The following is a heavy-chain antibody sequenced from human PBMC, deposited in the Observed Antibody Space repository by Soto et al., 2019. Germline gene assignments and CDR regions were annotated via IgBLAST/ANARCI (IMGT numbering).Heavy chain of an antibody. V-gene: IGHV3-23*01. J-gene: IGHJ5*01. CDR3: AKKPNGVDS. CDR2: ISESSSST. CDR1: GLTFSRHA. Sequence: EVQLLESGGGLVQPGGSLRLSCAASGLTFSRHAMAWVRQAPGKGLEWLSSISESSSSTYYADSVKGRFAISKDNSKNMLYLQMNSLRAEDTAVYYCAKKPNGVDSWGQGTLVTVSS.